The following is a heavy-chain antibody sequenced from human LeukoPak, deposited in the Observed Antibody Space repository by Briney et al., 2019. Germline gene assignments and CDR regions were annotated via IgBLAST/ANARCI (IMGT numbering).Heavy chain of an antibody. CDR1: GYTFTSYG. CDR2: ISAYNGNT. V-gene: IGHV1-18*01. D-gene: IGHD6-19*01. Sequence: ASVKVSCKASGYTFTSYGISWVRQAPGQGLEWMGWISAYNGNTNYAQKLQGRVTMTTDTSTSTAYMELRSLRSDDTAVYYCAREGYSSGWYEVYYFDYWGQGTLVTVSS. CDR3: AREGYSSGWYEVYYFDY. J-gene: IGHJ4*02.